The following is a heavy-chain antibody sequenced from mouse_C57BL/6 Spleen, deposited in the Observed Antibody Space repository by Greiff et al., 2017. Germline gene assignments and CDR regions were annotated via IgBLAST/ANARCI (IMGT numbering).Heavy chain of an antibody. CDR2: IRSKSNNYAT. V-gene: IGHV10-1*01. CDR1: GFSFNTYA. Sequence: EVKVVESGGGLVQPKGSLKLSCAASGFSFNTYAMNWVRQAPGKGLEWVARIRSKSNNYATYYADSVKDRFTISRDDSESMLYLQMNNLKTEDTAMYYCVRQGNWDYAMDYWGQGTSVTVSS. CDR3: VRQGNWDYAMDY. D-gene: IGHD4-1*01. J-gene: IGHJ4*01.